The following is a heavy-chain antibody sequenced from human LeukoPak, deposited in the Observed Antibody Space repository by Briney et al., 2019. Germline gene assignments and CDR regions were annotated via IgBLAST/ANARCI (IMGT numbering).Heavy chain of an antibody. D-gene: IGHD4-23*01. CDR2: ISGSGGST. V-gene: IGHV3-23*01. CDR1: GFTFSSYA. J-gene: IGHJ4*02. CDR3: ARDLYGGTSATFDY. Sequence: GGSLRLSCAASGFTFSSYAMSWVRQAPGKGLEWVSAISGSGGSTYYADSVKGRFTISRDNSKNTLYLQMNSLRDEDTAVYYCARDLYGGTSATFDYWGQGTLVTVSS.